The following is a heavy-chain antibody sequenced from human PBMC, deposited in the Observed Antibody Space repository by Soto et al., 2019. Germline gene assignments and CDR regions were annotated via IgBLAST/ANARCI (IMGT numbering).Heavy chain of an antibody. D-gene: IGHD2-8*01. CDR1: GFTFSNYS. J-gene: IGHJ4*02. Sequence: SGGSLRLSCAASGFTFSNYSINWVRQAPGKGLEWLSYISNNSSDKYYADSVKGRFTISRDNAKNSLYLQMNSLRDEDTAVYYCARDRDAYCSNGVCSGPYFDYWGRGTLVTVSS. CDR2: ISNNSSDK. CDR3: ARDRDAYCSNGVCSGPYFDY. V-gene: IGHV3-48*02.